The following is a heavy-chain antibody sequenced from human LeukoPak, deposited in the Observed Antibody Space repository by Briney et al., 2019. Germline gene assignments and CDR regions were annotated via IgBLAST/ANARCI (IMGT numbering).Heavy chain of an antibody. CDR1: GFTFSSYW. D-gene: IGHD6-6*01. J-gene: IGHJ4*02. CDR3: ARDSLVSDPY. CDR2: ISSSSSYI. Sequence: PGGSLRLSCAASGFTFSSYWMSWVRQAPGKGLEWVSSISSSSSYIYYADSVKGRFTISRDNAKNSLYLQMNSLRAEDTAVYYCARDSLVSDPYWGQGTLVTVSS. V-gene: IGHV3-21*01.